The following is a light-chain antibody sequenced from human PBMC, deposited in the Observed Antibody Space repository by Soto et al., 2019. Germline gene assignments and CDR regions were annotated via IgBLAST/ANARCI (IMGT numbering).Light chain of an antibody. CDR3: QQYNNWPSLFT. J-gene: IGKJ3*01. CDR1: QSVSSN. CDR2: GAS. V-gene: IGKV3-15*01. Sequence: EIVMTQSPATLSVSPGERATLSCRASQSVSSNLAWYQQKPDQAPRLLIYGASTRATGIPARFSGSGSGTEFTLTISSLQSEDFAVYYCQQYNNWPSLFTFGPGTKVDIK.